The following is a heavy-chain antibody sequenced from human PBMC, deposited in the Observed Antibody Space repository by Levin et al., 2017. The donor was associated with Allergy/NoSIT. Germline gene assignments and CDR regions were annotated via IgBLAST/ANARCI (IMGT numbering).Heavy chain of an antibody. CDR3: ARYYFETSGDNWFDP. J-gene: IGHJ5*02. Sequence: EASVKVSCQASGFTFTDYCFAWVRQMPGKGLEWMGTICPHDSGTTYSPSFQGQVTISADKSTATAFLQWSTLKASDMAMYYCARYYFETSGDNWFDPWGQGTLVIVSS. CDR2: ICPHDSGT. CDR1: GFTFTDYC. V-gene: IGHV5-51*01. D-gene: IGHD3-22*01.